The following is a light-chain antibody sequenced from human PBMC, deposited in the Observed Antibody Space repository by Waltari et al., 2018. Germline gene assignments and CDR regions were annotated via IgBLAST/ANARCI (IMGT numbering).Light chain of an antibody. CDR1: GSAAGGYTF. Sequence: QSALTQPPAPSGSPGQSVTIPRTGTGSAAGGYTFVSWYQQHPGKAPKPMIYEVSKRPSGVPDRFSGSKSGNTASLTVSGLQSEDEADYYCSSYAGSFPYVFGTGTKVTVL. J-gene: IGLJ1*01. CDR3: SSYAGSFPYV. V-gene: IGLV2-8*01. CDR2: EVS.